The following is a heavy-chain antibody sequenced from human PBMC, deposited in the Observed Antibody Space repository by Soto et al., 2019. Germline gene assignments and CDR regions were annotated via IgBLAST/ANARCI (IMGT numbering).Heavy chain of an antibody. CDR1: GGSISSNIYY. V-gene: IGHV4-39*01. Sequence: LSLTCTVSGGSISSNIYYWGCIRQPPGNGLEWIGNIHYSGSTYYDSSLKSRVTISVDTSKNQFSMKLTSVTAADTAVYYCPRQSASYSNRFDPCGQGTLVTVSS. CDR2: IHYSGST. CDR3: PRQSASYSNRFDP. D-gene: IGHD1-26*01. J-gene: IGHJ5*02.